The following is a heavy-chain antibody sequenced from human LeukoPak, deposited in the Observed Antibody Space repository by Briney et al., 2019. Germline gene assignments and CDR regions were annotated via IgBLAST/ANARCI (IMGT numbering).Heavy chain of an antibody. CDR2: MNPNSGNT. J-gene: IGHJ6*03. V-gene: IGHV1-8*01. CDR3: AREGPHMGYCSSTSCYNYYYYMDV. D-gene: IGHD2-2*02. Sequence: ASVKVSCKASGYTFTSYDINWVRQATGQGLEWMGWMNPNSGNTGYAQKSQGRVTMTRNTSISTAYMELSSLRSEDTAVYYCAREGPHMGYCSSTSCYNYYYYMDVWGKGTTVTVSS. CDR1: GYTFTSYD.